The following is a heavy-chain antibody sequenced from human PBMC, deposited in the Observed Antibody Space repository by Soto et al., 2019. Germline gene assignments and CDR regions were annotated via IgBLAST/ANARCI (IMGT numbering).Heavy chain of an antibody. V-gene: IGHV1-18*01. CDR1: GYTFTSYG. Sequence: GASVKVSCKASGYTFTSYGISWVRQAPGQRLEKMGWISAYNGNTNYAQKLQGRVTMTTDTSTSTAYMELRSLRSDDTAVYYCARFLGEGNYYDSSVPVDAFDIWGQGTMVTVSS. CDR2: ISAYNGNT. J-gene: IGHJ3*02. D-gene: IGHD3-22*01. CDR3: ARFLGEGNYYDSSVPVDAFDI.